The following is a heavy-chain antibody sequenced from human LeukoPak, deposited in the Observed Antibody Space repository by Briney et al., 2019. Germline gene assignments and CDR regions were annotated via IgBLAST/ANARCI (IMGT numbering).Heavy chain of an antibody. CDR3: ARYRAEPFGVVTLEDY. Sequence: GGSLRLSCAASGFTFSSYAMSWVRQAPGKGLEWVSAISGSGGSTYYADSVKGRFTISRDNSKNTLYLQMNSLRAEDTAVYYCARYRAEPFGVVTLEDYWGQGTLVTVSS. CDR1: GFTFSSYA. V-gene: IGHV3-23*01. CDR2: ISGSGGST. J-gene: IGHJ4*02. D-gene: IGHD3-3*01.